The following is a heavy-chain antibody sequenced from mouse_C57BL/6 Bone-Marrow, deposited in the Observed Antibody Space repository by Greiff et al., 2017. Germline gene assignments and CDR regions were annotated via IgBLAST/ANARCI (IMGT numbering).Heavy chain of an antibody. V-gene: IGHV1-50*01. Sequence: QVQLQQPGAELVKPGASVKLSCKASGYTFTSYWMQWVKQRPGQGLEWIGEIDPSDSYTNYNQKFKGKATLTVDTSSSTAYLQPHSLTSEGSAVYYCARFHNGSSYDWYFDVWGTGTTVTVSS. CDR2: IDPSDSYT. CDR1: GYTFTSYW. D-gene: IGHD1-1*01. CDR3: ARFHNGSSYDWYFDV. J-gene: IGHJ1*03.